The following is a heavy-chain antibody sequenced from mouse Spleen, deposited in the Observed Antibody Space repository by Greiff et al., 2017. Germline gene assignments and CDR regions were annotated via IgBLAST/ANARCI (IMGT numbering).Heavy chain of an antibody. V-gene: IGHV1-7*01. Sequence: QVHVKQSGAELAQPGASVKLSCKASGYTFTSYWMHWVKPRPGQGLEWIGYINPSSGYTKYNQTFKDKATLTADKSSSTAYMQLSSLTYEDSAVYYCARGSTWFAYWGQGTLVTVSA. J-gene: IGHJ3*01. CDR2: INPSSGYT. D-gene: IGHD1-1*01. CDR3: ARGSTWFAY. CDR1: GYTFTSYW.